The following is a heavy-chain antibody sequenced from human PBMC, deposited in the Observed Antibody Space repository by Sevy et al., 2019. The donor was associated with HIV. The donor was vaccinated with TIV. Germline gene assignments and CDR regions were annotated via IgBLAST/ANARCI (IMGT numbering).Heavy chain of an antibody. CDR1: GYTFTSYG. CDR3: ARDIVVVENYYYCYMDV. J-gene: IGHJ6*03. V-gene: IGHV1-18*01. Sequence: ASVTVSCKASGYTFTSYGISWVRQAPGQGLEWMGWISAYNGNTNYAQKLQGRVTMTTDTSTSTAYMELRSLRSDDTAVYYCARDIVVVENYYYCYMDVWGKGTTVTVSS. D-gene: IGHD2-15*01. CDR2: ISAYNGNT.